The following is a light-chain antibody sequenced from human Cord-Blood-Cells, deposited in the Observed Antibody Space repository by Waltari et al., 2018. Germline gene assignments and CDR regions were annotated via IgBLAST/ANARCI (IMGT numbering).Light chain of an antibody. V-gene: IGKV3-11*01. CDR2: DAS. Sequence: EIVLTQSPATLSLSPGERATLSCRASQSVSSYLAWYQQKPGQAPRLFIYDASNRATGIPARFSGSGSGTDFTLTISSLAPEDFAVYYCQQRSNWPRSFGQGTKLEIK. CDR3: QQRSNWPRS. CDR1: QSVSSY. J-gene: IGKJ2*03.